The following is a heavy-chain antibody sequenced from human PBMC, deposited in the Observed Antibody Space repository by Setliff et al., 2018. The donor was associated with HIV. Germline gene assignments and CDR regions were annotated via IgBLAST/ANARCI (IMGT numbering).Heavy chain of an antibody. Sequence: LSLTCAVYGGSFSGYYWSWIRQPPGKGLEWIGEISHGGSTNYNPSLKSRVTISVDTSKNQFSLKLSSVTAADMAVYYCARGLPRRHSFIAAAGGFYYYGMDVWGQGTTGTVSS. CDR2: ISHGGST. D-gene: IGHD6-13*01. CDR1: GGSFSGYY. V-gene: IGHV4-34*01. CDR3: ARGLPRRHSFIAAAGGFYYYGMDV. J-gene: IGHJ6*02.